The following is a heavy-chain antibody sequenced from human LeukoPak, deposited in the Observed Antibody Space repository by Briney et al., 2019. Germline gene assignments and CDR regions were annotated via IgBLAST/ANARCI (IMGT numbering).Heavy chain of an antibody. V-gene: IGHV4-59*01. Sequence: SETLSLTCTVSGGSISSYYWSWIRQPPGKGLEWIGYIYYSGSTNYNPSLKSRVTISVDTSKNQFSLKLSSVTAADTAVYYCARDLICSGTSCYGRRWFDPWGQGTLVTVSS. J-gene: IGHJ5*02. CDR3: ARDLICSGTSCYGRRWFDP. CDR1: GGSISSYY. D-gene: IGHD2-2*01. CDR2: IYYSGST.